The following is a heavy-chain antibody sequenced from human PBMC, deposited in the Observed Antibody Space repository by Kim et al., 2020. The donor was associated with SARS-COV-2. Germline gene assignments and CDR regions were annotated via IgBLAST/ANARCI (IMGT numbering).Heavy chain of an antibody. CDR1: GFTFSSYA. V-gene: IGHV3-23*01. D-gene: IGHD6-13*01. J-gene: IGHJ6*02. CDR2: ISGSGGST. Sequence: GGSLRLSCAASGFTFSSYAMSWVRQAPGKGLEWVSAISGSGGSTYYADSVKGRFTISRDNSKNTLYLQMNSLRAEDTAVYYCAKDDAIQQRVLYGMDVWGQGTTVTVSS. CDR3: AKDDAIQQRVLYGMDV.